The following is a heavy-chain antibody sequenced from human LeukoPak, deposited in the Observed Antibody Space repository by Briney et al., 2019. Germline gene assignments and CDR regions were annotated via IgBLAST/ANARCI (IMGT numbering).Heavy chain of an antibody. J-gene: IGHJ3*01. CDR2: IYYSGNT. V-gene: IGHV4-39*01. D-gene: IGHD6-13*01. CDR1: GGSISGNYH. CDR3: ARLGIAATGPAV. Sequence: PSETLSLTRTVSGGSISGNYHWGWIRQPPGKGLEWIASIYYSGNTYYNPSLKSRVTISVDTSSNQFSLKLSSVTAADTAVYYCARLGIAATGPAVWGQGTMVSVSS.